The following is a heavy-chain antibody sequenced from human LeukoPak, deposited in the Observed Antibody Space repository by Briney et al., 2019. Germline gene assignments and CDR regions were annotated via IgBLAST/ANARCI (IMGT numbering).Heavy chain of an antibody. Sequence: GGSLRLSCAASGFTFSSYTMSWVRQAPGKGLEWVSTITTSDGNTYYADSVKGRFAVSRDNSKNTLYLQMNSLRAEDTAVYYCAKDGGLWVSAHWGDSWGRGTLVTVSS. D-gene: IGHD7-27*01. CDR3: AKDGGLWVSAHWGDS. CDR2: ITTSDGNT. CDR1: GFTFSSYT. J-gene: IGHJ4*02. V-gene: IGHV3-23*01.